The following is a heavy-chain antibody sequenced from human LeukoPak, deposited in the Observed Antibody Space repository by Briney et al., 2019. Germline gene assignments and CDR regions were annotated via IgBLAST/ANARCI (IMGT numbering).Heavy chain of an antibody. CDR3: ARDLLASRSAFDI. CDR1: GFTFSSYS. J-gene: IGHJ3*02. CDR2: ISSSSSYI. Sequence: GGSLRLSCAASGFTFSSYSMNWVRQAPGKGLEWVSSISSSSSYIYYADSVKGRFTISRDNAKNSLYLQMNSLRVEDTAVYYCARDLLASRSAFDIWGQGTMVTVSS. V-gene: IGHV3-21*01.